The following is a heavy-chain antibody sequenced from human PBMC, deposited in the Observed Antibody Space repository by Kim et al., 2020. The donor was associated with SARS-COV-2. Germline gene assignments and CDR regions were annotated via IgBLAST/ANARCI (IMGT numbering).Heavy chain of an antibody. J-gene: IGHJ4*02. V-gene: IGHV5-51*01. CDR2: T. D-gene: IGHD2-15*01. Sequence: TRYSPSFQGQVTISADKSISTAYLQWSSLKASDTAMYYCARYGGNTPFDYWGQGTLVTVSS. CDR3: ARYGGNTPFDY.